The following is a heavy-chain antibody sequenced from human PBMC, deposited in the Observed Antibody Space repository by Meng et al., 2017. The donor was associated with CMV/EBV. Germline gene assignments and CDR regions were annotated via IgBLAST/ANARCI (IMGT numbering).Heavy chain of an antibody. V-gene: IGHV3-30*02. CDR2: IRYDGSNK. Sequence: GGSLRLSCAASGFTFSSYGMHWVRQAPGKGLEWVAFIRYDGSNKYYADSVKGRFTISRDNSKNTLYLQMNSLRAADTAVYYCARGLGAGFDYWGQGTLVTVSS. CDR1: GFTFSSYG. CDR3: ARGLGAGFDY. D-gene: IGHD3-16*01. J-gene: IGHJ4*02.